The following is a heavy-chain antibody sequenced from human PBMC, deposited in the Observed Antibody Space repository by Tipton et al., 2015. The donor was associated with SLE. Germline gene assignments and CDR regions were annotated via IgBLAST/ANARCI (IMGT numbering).Heavy chain of an antibody. Sequence: GSLRLSCAASGFTFSSYAMSWVRQAPGKGLEWVSAISGSGGSTYYADSVRGRITISRDNSKNTLYLQMHSLRADDTAVYYCAKLSSNYVSDFDMWGQGTMVTVSS. D-gene: IGHD4-11*01. CDR1: GFTFSSYA. CDR3: AKLSSNYVSDFDM. CDR2: ISGSGGST. V-gene: IGHV3-23*01. J-gene: IGHJ3*02.